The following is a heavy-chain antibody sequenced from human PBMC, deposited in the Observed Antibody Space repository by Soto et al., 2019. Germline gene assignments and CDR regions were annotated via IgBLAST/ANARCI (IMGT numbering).Heavy chain of an antibody. CDR3: VRDWSSEGDY. CDR1: GFTFSAYW. CDR2: IKQDGSKK. V-gene: IGHV3-7*05. D-gene: IGHD1-26*01. J-gene: IGHJ4*02. Sequence: EVLLVESGGGLVQPGGSLRLSCAAYGFTFSAYWMTWVRQAPGKGLEWVANIKQDGSKKNYVDSVKGRFTISRDNAKNSVFLQMNSLRVEDTAVYYCVRDWSSEGDYWGQGTVVTVSS.